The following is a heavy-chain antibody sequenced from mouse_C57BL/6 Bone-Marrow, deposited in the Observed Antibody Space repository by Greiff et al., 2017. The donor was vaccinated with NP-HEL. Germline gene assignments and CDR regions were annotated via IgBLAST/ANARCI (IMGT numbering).Heavy chain of an antibody. CDR3: ARGPYYGSSPYAMDY. CDR2: IDPENGDT. CDR1: GFNIKDDY. Sequence: VQLKQSGAELVRPGASVKLSCTASGFNIKDDYMHWVKQRPEQGLEWIGWIDPENGDTEYASKFQGKATITADTSSNTAYMQLSSLTSEDSAVYYCARGPYYGSSPYAMDYWGQGTSVTVSS. D-gene: IGHD1-1*01. V-gene: IGHV14-4*01. J-gene: IGHJ4*01.